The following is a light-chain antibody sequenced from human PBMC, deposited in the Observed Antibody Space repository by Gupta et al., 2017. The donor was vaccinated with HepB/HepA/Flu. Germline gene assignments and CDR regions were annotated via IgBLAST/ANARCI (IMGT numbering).Light chain of an antibody. J-gene: IGKJ1*01. CDR1: QSPLRSDGYNY. CDR2: VGY. CDR3: RQTIQTPGT. Sequence: DIVMTQSPPFLHATPGEPASISCRSTQSPLRSDGYNYVDWFLQKPGQPTQSLSYVGYNRAPGVPDRFRGSGSGTTCTLRISRVEAEDVGIYYCRQTIQTPGTFGQGTKVDI. V-gene: IGKV2-28*01.